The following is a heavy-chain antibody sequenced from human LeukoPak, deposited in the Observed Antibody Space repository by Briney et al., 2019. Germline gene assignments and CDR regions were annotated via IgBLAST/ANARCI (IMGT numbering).Heavy chain of an antibody. Sequence: SGPTLVNPTQTLTLSCTFSGFSLTTGGVHVGWIRQPPGKALGWLALIYWDDDKRYNPSLKSKLTITKDTSKNQVVLTVANMDHVDTGTYYCAHGKVDMVPFDYWGQGTLVSVSS. D-gene: IGHD2-2*03. CDR1: GFSLTTGGVH. CDR2: IYWDDDK. CDR3: AHGKVDMVPFDY. V-gene: IGHV2-5*02. J-gene: IGHJ4*02.